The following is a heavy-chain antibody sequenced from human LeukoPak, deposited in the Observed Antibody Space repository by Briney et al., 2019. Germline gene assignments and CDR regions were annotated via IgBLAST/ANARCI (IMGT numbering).Heavy chain of an antibody. D-gene: IGHD2-2*02. CDR2: INHSGST. J-gene: IGHJ6*02. CDR3: ARDPYVWVPAAILHYYYGMDV. CDR1: GGSFSGYY. V-gene: IGHV4-34*01. Sequence: SETLSLTCAVYGGSFSGYYWSWIRQPPGKGLERIGEINHSGSTNYNPSLKSRVTISVDTSKNQFSLKLSSVTAADTAVYYCARDPYVWVPAAILHYYYGMDVWGQGTTVTVSS.